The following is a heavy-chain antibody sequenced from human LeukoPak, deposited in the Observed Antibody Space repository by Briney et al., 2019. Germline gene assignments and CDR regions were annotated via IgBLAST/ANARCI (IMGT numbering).Heavy chain of an antibody. D-gene: IGHD3-10*01. CDR2: INTDNGDT. Sequence: ASVKVSCKASGYIFANHGLTWVRQAPGQGLEWMGWINTDNGDTNYAQKVQDRVTLTTEASTKTAYMELRSLSSDDTAFYYCARASSSYGSGLSYIDYWGRGTLVTVSS. CDR3: ARASSSYGSGLSYIDY. J-gene: IGHJ4*02. V-gene: IGHV1-18*01. CDR1: GYIFANHG.